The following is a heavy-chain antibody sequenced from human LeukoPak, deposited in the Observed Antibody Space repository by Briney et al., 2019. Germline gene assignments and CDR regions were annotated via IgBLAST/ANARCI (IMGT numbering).Heavy chain of an antibody. CDR3: AKGGKWDVTPFDY. D-gene: IGHD1-26*01. CDR1: GFTFSSYG. Sequence: GGSLRLSCAASGFTFSSYGMHWVRQAPGKGLEWVALIWYDGSNKYYADSVKGRLTISRDNSKNTLYLQVNSLRAEDTAVYYCAKGGKWDVTPFDYWGQGTPVTVSS. CDR2: IWYDGSNK. J-gene: IGHJ4*02. V-gene: IGHV3-33*06.